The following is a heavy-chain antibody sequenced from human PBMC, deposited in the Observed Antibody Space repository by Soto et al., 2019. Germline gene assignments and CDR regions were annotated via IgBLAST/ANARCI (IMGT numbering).Heavy chain of an antibody. Sequence: ASVKVSFKASGYTFTSYGISWVRQAPGQGLEWMGWISAYNGNTNYAQKLQGRVTMTTDTSTSTAYMELRSLRSDDTAVYYCARVLGSSSYYYYGMDVWGQGTTVTVSS. CDR1: GYTFTSYG. J-gene: IGHJ6*02. D-gene: IGHD6-13*01. V-gene: IGHV1-18*01. CDR3: ARVLGSSSYYYYGMDV. CDR2: ISAYNGNT.